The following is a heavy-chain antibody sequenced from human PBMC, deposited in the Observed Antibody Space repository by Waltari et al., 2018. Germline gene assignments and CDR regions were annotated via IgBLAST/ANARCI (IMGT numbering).Heavy chain of an antibody. Sequence: EVQLVESGGGLVQPGGSLRLSCAASGFSSSLYARHWVRQAPGKGLEYVSAISSNGVSTYYANSMKGRLSISRDNSKNTLYLQMGSLRAEDMAVYYCARSPDQPDSLDYYMDVWGKGTTVTVSS. CDR1: GFSSSLYA. D-gene: IGHD2-21*01. V-gene: IGHV3-64*01. CDR3: ARSPDQPDSLDYYMDV. J-gene: IGHJ6*03. CDR2: ISSNGVST.